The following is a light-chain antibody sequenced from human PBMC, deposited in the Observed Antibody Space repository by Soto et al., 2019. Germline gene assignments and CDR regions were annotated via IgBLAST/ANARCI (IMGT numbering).Light chain of an antibody. CDR1: SSDVGGYNS. V-gene: IGLV2-8*01. CDR3: SSFGGSDNVV. CDR2: EVS. J-gene: IGLJ2*01. Sequence: QSALTQPPSASGSPGQSVTISCTGTSSDVGGYNSVSWYQQHPGKAPKLMTYEVSKRPSGVPVRFSGSKSGNTASLTVSGLQAEDEADYYCSSFGGSDNVVFGGGTKLTVL.